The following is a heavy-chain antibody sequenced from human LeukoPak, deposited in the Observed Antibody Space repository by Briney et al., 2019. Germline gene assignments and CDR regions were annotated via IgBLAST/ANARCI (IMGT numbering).Heavy chain of an antibody. CDR2: IYYSGST. D-gene: IGHD6-13*01. Sequence: SQTLSLTCTVSGGSISSGGYYWSWIRQHPGKGLEWIGYIYYSGSTYYNPYLKSRVTISVDTSKNQFSLKLSSVTAADTAVYYCARDSGSGGYRDGMDVWGQGTTVTVSS. V-gene: IGHV4-31*03. CDR1: GGSISSGGYY. J-gene: IGHJ6*02. CDR3: ARDSGSGGYRDGMDV.